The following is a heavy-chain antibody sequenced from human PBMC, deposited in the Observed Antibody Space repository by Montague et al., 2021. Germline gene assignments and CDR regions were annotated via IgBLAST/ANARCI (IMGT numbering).Heavy chain of an antibody. D-gene: IGHD3-16*01. CDR2: IDVTEST. J-gene: IGHJ6*02. CDR1: GGSLTDNSHP. V-gene: IGHV4-39*02. Sequence: SETLSLTCSVSGGSLTDNSHPWCWIRQPPGKGLEWIGSIDVTESTEFKASLKSRAHISVDKPKNTFSLKLTSVTAADTAVYFCARTNLAGGRLDVWGHGVMVTVSS. CDR3: ARTNLAGGRLDV.